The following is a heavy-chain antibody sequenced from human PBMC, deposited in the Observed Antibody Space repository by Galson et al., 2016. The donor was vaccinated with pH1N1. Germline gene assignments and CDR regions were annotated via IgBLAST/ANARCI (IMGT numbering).Heavy chain of an antibody. CDR1: SGSLSGYY. Sequence: SETLSLTCTVSSGSLSGYYWNWIRQSPGKGLVWIGDINHSGSTKYNPSLRSRVTISMDTSRNQLSLNLRSVTAAATAVYYCARIPQGVGPFGWFDPWGQGTLGVVSS. CDR3: ARIPQGVGPFGWFDP. D-gene: IGHD3-16*01. J-gene: IGHJ5*02. CDR2: INHSGST. V-gene: IGHV4-34*01.